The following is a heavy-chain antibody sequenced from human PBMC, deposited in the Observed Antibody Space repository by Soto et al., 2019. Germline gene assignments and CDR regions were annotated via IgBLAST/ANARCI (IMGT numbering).Heavy chain of an antibody. Sequence: QITLKESGPTLVKPTQTLTLTFTFSGVSLSTSGVGVGWIRQPPRKALEWLALIYLDDDKRYSPSLKSRLTITKDTSKNQVVLTMTNMDPVDTATYYCAHSISQPLHVLGGYFDYWGQGTLVTVSS. J-gene: IGHJ4*02. CDR3: AHSISQPLHVLGGYFDY. CDR1: GVSLSTSGVG. CDR2: IYLDDDK. V-gene: IGHV2-5*02. D-gene: IGHD3-10*01.